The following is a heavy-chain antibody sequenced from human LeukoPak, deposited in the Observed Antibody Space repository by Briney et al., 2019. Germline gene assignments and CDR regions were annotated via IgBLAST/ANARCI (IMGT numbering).Heavy chain of an antibody. J-gene: IGHJ6*03. V-gene: IGHV3-49*03. CDR2: IRNKAYGGTT. CDR1: GFTFGDYA. D-gene: IGHD2-2*01. Sequence: GGSLRLSCTASGFTFGDYAMSWFRQAPGKGLEWVGFIRNKAYGGTTEYAASVKGRFTISRDDSKSIAYLQMNGLKTEDTAVYYCSREAGDCRTTSCDYNYYYMDVWGKGTTVTVSS. CDR3: SREAGDCRTTSCDYNYYYMDV.